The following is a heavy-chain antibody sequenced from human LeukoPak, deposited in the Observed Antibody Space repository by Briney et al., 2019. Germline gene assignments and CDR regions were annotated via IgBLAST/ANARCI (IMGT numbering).Heavy chain of an antibody. J-gene: IGHJ3*02. CDR3: ARGPYYYDSSGYYPRAFDI. CDR1: GGTFSSYA. Sequence: SVKVSCKASGGTFSSYAISWVRQAPGQGLEWMGGIIPIFGTANYAQKFQGRVTITADESTSTAYMELSSLRSEGTAVYYCARGPYYYDSSGYYPRAFDIWGQGTMVTVSS. CDR2: IIPIFGTA. D-gene: IGHD3-22*01. V-gene: IGHV1-69*01.